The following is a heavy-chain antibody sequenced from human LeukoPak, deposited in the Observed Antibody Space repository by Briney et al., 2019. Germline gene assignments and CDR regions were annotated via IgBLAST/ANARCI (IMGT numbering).Heavy chain of an antibody. CDR2: ISSSGSTI. Sequence: GGSLRLSCAASGFTFSSYEMNWVRQAPGQGLEWVSYISSSGSTIYYADSVKGRFTISRDNAKNSLYLQMNSLRAEDTAVYYCAREYHSGYADYWGQGTLVTVSS. CDR1: GFTFSSYE. J-gene: IGHJ4*02. CDR3: AREYHSGYADY. D-gene: IGHD5-12*01. V-gene: IGHV3-48*03.